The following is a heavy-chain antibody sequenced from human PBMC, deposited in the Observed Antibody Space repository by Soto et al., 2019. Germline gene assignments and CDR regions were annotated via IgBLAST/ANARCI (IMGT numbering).Heavy chain of an antibody. CDR2: IKQDGSEK. J-gene: IGHJ4*02. Sequence: EVQLVESGGGLVQPGGSLTVSCAASGFTFSTYWMSWVRQAPGKGLEWVANIKQDGSEKYYVDSVKGRFTISRDNAKDSLYLQMNSLRAEDTAVYYCASWDGYNKYFFGWGQGTLVTVSS. D-gene: IGHD4-4*01. V-gene: IGHV3-7*01. CDR1: GFTFSTYW. CDR3: ASWDGYNKYFFG.